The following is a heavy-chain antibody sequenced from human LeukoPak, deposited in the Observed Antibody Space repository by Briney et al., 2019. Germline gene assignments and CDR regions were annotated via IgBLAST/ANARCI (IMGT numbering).Heavy chain of an antibody. J-gene: IGHJ4*02. D-gene: IGHD6-13*01. CDR2: INHSGST. Sequence: RPSETLSLTCAVYGGSFSGYYWSWLRQPPGKGLEWIGEINHSGSTNYNPSLKSRVTISVDTSKNQFSLKLSSVTAADTAVYYCARNRYSSKGGIDYWGQGTLVTVSS. CDR3: ARNRYSSKGGIDY. V-gene: IGHV4-34*01. CDR1: GGSFSGYY.